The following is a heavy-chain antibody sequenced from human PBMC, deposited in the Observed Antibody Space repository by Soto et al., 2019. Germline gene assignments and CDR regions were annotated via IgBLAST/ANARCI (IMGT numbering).Heavy chain of an antibody. J-gene: IGHJ4*02. CDR3: ERYGGGSGWL. D-gene: IGHD6-13*01. CDR1: GDSVSTGSKY. Sequence: SETLSLTCTVSGDSVSTGSKYWSWSRQPPGKPLEWIAYIYSSGSTNYNPSLKSRVTISRDTSKNQFSLKMTSVTDEDTAVYYRERYGGGSGWLGGQGTLVTVSS. V-gene: IGHV4-61*01. CDR2: IYSSGST.